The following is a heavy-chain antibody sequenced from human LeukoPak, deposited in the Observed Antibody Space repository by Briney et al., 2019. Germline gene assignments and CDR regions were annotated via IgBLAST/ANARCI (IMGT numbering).Heavy chain of an antibody. CDR3: ARDLSGPRGYYYGMDV. CDR2: ISYDGSNK. V-gene: IGHV3-30-3*01. CDR1: GFTFSSYA. D-gene: IGHD3-10*01. J-gene: IGHJ6*02. Sequence: GGSLRLSCAASGFTFSSYAMPWVRQAPGKGLEWVAVISYDGSNKYYADSVKGRFTISRDNSKNTLYLQMNSLRAEDTAVYYCARDLSGPRGYYYGMDVWGQGTTVTVSS.